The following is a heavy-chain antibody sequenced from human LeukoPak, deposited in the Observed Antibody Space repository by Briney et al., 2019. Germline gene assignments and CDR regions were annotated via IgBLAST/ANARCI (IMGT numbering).Heavy chain of an antibody. CDR1: GYTFTSYY. J-gene: IGHJ6*03. CDR3: ARDHQDYYYYMDV. CDR2: INPSGGST. Sequence: ASVKVSCKASGYTFTSYYMHWVRQAPGQGLEWIGIINPSGGSTSYARKFQGRVTMTMDTSTSTVYMELSSLRSEDTAVYYCARDHQDYYYYMDVWGKGTTVTVSS. V-gene: IGHV1-46*01.